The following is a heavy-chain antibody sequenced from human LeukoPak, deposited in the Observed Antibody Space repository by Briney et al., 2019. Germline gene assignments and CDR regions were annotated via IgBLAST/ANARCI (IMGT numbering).Heavy chain of an antibody. CDR3: ARLTDIVATMDY. CDR2: ISAYNGKT. V-gene: IGHV1-18*01. J-gene: IGHJ4*02. Sequence: ASVKVSCKASGYTVTSYGISWVRQAPGQGIEWMGWISAYNGKTNYAQKLQSRVTMTTDTSTSTAYMELRSLRSDDTAVYYCARLTDIVATMDYWGQGTLVTVSS. D-gene: IGHD5-12*01. CDR1: GYTVTSYG.